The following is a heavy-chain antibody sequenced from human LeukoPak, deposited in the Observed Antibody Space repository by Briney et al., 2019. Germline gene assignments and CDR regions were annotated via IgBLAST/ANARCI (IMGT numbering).Heavy chain of an antibody. V-gene: IGHV4-39*01. CDR1: GGSISSSSYY. CDR3: ARHRLGWLERTLMYFDY. CDR2: IYYSGST. D-gene: IGHD1-1*01. Sequence: SETLSLTCTVSGGSISSSSYYWGWIRQPPGKGLEWIGSIYYSGSTYYNPSLKSRVTISVDTSKNQFSLKLSSVTAADTAVYYCARHRLGWLERTLMYFDYWGQGTLVTVSS. J-gene: IGHJ4*02.